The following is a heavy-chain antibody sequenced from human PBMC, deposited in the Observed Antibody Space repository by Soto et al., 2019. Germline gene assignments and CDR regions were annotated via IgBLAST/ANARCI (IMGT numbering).Heavy chain of an antibody. CDR3: ASLLRFLGLNDDY. V-gene: IGHV4-39*01. D-gene: IGHD3-3*01. CDR1: GGSISSSSYY. Sequence: QLQLQESGPGLVKPSETLYLTCTVSGGSISSSSYYWGWIRQPPGKGLEWIGSIYYSGSTYYNPSLKSRVTISVDTSKNQFSLKLSSVTAADTAVYYCASLLRFLGLNDDYWGQGTLVTVSS. J-gene: IGHJ4*02. CDR2: IYYSGST.